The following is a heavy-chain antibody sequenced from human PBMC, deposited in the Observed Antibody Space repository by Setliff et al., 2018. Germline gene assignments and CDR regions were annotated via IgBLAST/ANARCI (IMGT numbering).Heavy chain of an antibody. CDR2: IYYSGST. CDR1: GGSISRGDYY. CDR3: ARVRSYGSGNYYYYYYDMDV. J-gene: IGHJ6*02. D-gene: IGHD3-10*01. Sequence: SETLSLTCTVSGGSISRGDYYWSWIRQHPGKGLEWIGYIYYSGSTSYKPSLKSRVTISVDTSKNQFSLKLSSVTAADTAVYYCARVRSYGSGNYYYYYYDMDVWGQGTTVTVSS. V-gene: IGHV4-31*03.